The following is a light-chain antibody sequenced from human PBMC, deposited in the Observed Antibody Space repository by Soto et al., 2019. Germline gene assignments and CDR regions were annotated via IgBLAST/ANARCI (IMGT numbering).Light chain of an antibody. V-gene: IGLV2-8*01. J-gene: IGLJ1*01. CDR2: DVT. CDR1: SSDVGGYNY. CDR3: SSYTDRNNLV. Sequence: QSVLTQPPSASGSPGQSVTISCTGTSSDVGGYNYVSWYQQHPGRAPKLMIYDVTKRPSGVPGRFSGSKSGNTASLTVSALQAEDEADYYCSSYTDRNNLVFGTGTKLTVL.